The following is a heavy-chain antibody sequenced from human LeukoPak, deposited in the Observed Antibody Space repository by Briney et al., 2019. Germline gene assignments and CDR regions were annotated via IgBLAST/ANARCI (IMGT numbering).Heavy chain of an antibody. CDR2: IYYSGST. V-gene: IGHV4-59*01. J-gene: IGHJ4*02. D-gene: IGHD2-8*02. CDR3: ARDRGTGGVSDY. CDR1: GGSISSYY. Sequence: SETLSLTCTVSGGSISSYYWSWIRQPPGKGLEWIGYIYYSGSTNYNPSLKSRVTISVDTSKNQFSLNLSSGTAADTAVYYCARDRGTGGVSDYWGQGTLVTVSS.